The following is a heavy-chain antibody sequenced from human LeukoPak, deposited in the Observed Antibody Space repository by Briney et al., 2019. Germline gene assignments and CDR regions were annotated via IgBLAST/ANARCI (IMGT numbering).Heavy chain of an antibody. CDR3: AADAGYSSGWYKTYYYYYGMDV. CDR2: IYCCGST. V-gene: IGHV3-66*01. D-gene: IGHD6-19*01. J-gene: IGHJ6*02. CDR1: VFTVSSNY. Sequence: GGSLRLSCAASVFTVSSNYMSWVRQAPGKGLDWVSVIYCCGSTYYAASVKGRFTISRDNSKNTLYLQMNSLRAEDTAVYYCAADAGYSSGWYKTYYYYYGMDVWGQGTTVTVSS.